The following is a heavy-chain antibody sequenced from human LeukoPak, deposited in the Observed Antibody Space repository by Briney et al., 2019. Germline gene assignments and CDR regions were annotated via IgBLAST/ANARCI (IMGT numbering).Heavy chain of an antibody. J-gene: IGHJ4*02. D-gene: IGHD2/OR15-2a*01. CDR3: ARVGWNRDY. Sequence: SXTLSLTSAVYGGSFSGYYWSWIRQPPGKGLEWIGEINHSGSTNYHPSLKSRVTISVDTSKNQFSLKLSSVTAADTAVYYCARVGWNRDYWGQGTLVTVSS. V-gene: IGHV4-34*01. CDR1: GGSFSGYY. CDR2: INHSGST.